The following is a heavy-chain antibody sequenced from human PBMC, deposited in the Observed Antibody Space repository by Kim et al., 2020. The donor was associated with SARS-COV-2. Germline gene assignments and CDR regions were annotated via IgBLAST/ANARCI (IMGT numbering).Heavy chain of an antibody. J-gene: IGHJ3*01. CDR1: GFTFEKFA. CDR3: VRRYDYWSGDYRLTDGVDV. CDR2: ISTTGGST. D-gene: IGHD3-3*01. V-gene: IGHV3-64D*06. Sequence: GGSLRLSCSASGFTFEKFAMHWVRQAPGKGLEYVSAISTTGGSTYYANPVRDRFTISRDNSRNTLYLQMSSLKVEDTAVYYCVRRYDYWSGDYRLTDGVDVWGQGTLVTVSS.